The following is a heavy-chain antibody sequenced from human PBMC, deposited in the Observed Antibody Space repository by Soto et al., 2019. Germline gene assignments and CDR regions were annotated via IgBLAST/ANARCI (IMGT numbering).Heavy chain of an antibody. CDR2: IIPIFGTA. D-gene: IGHD5-18*01. J-gene: IGHJ4*02. Sequence: QVQLVQSGAEVKKPGSSVKVSCKASGGSFSSYAISWVRQAPGQGLEWMGGIIPIFGTANYAQKFQGRVTITADESTSTAYMALSILRSEDTAAYYCARLYSYEVDHWGQGTLVTVSS. CDR3: ARLYSYEVDH. V-gene: IGHV1-69*01. CDR1: GGSFSSYA.